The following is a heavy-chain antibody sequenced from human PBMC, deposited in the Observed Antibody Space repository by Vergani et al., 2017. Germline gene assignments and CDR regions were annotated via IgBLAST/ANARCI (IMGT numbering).Heavy chain of an antibody. D-gene: IGHD1-26*01. CDR3: AREVAGIVASGFDY. Sequence: QVQLQESGPGLVKPSQTLSLTCTVSGGSISSGGYYWSWIRQHPGKGLEWIGYIYYSGSTYYNPSLKSRVTISVDTSKNQFSLKLSSVIAADTAVYYCAREVAGIVASGFDYWGQGTLVTVSS. V-gene: IGHV4-31*03. CDR1: GGSISSGGYY. CDR2: IYYSGST. J-gene: IGHJ4*02.